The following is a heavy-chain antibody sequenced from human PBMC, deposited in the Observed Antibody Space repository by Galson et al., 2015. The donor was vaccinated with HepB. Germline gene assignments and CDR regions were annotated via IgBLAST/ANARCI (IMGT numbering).Heavy chain of an antibody. Sequence: SETLSLTCTVSGGSISSSSYCWGWIRQPPGKGLEWIGSIYYSGSTYYNPSLKSRVTISVDTSKNQFSLKLSSATAADTAVYYCAGDAVLLWFGEPWGYWGQGTLVTVSS. CDR2: IYYSGST. CDR1: GGSISSSSYC. J-gene: IGHJ4*02. D-gene: IGHD3-10*01. V-gene: IGHV4-39*02. CDR3: AGDAVLLWFGEPWGY.